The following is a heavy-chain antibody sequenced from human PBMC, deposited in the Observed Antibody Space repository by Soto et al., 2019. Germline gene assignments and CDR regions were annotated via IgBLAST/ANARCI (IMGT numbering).Heavy chain of an antibody. Sequence: PWETLSLTCAVYCGSFSGYYWSWIRQPPGKGLEWIGEINHSGSTNYNPSLKSRVTISVDTSKNQFSLKLSSVTAADTAVYYCARGWVDCSSTSCYSWYYYYYYGMDVWGQGTTVTVSS. CDR3: ARGWVDCSSTSCYSWYYYYYYGMDV. CDR2: INHSGST. V-gene: IGHV4-34*01. CDR1: CGSFSGYY. J-gene: IGHJ6*02. D-gene: IGHD2-2*01.